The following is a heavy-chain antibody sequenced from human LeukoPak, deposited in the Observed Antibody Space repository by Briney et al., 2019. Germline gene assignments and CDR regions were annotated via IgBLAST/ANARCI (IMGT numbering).Heavy chain of an antibody. V-gene: IGHV1-8*01. CDR3: ARVAGSADY. D-gene: IGHD6-19*01. CDR1: GYAFTSLD. J-gene: IGHJ4*02. CDR2: INPNSGYT. Sequence: ASVTVSCKASGYAFTSLDINWVRQATGQGLEWMGWINPNSGYTGSAQKFQGRLTMTRDTSISTAYMELTSLTSEDTAMYYCARVAGSADYWGQGTLVTVSS.